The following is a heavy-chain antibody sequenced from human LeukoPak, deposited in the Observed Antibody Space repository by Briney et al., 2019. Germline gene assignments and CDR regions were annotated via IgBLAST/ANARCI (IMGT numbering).Heavy chain of an antibody. D-gene: IGHD5-24*01. CDR1: GYTLTELS. V-gene: IGHV1-24*01. J-gene: IGHJ4*02. CDR3: TCGSAEMATISPFDY. CDR2: FDPEDGET. Sequence: ASVKVSCKGSGYTLTELSMHWVRQPPAKGLEWRVDFDPEDGETIHAQKVQGRVTLTEDTSTDTAYMELRSLRCADTAVSYCTCGSAEMATISPFDYWGQGTLVTVSS.